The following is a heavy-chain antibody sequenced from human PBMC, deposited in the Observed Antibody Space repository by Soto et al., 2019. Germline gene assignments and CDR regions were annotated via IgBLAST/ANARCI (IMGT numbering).Heavy chain of an antibody. CDR3: AKGMVRGDY. Sequence: TLSLTCTVSVGSLSSGVYSWSWIRQLPGKDLEWIAYIYYNGNTYYTPSLKSRATISLETYRNQFFLNLNSVTAADTAVYYCAKGMVRGDYWGQGTLVTVSS. CDR2: IYYNGNT. D-gene: IGHD3-10*01. J-gene: IGHJ4*02. V-gene: IGHV4-31*03. CDR1: VGSLSSGVYS.